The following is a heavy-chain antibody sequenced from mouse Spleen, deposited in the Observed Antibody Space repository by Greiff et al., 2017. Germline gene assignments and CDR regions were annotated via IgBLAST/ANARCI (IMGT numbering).Heavy chain of an antibody. J-gene: IGHJ3*01. Sequence: EVKLVESGGGLVKPGGSLKLSCAASGFTFSSYAMSWVRQTPEKRLEWVAAINSNGGSTYYPDTVKDRCTISRDNAKNTLYLQMSSLRSEDTALYYCARRSYYYDDFAYWGQGTLVTVSA. CDR3: ARRSYYYDDFAY. CDR2: INSNGGST. CDR1: GFTFSSYA. D-gene: IGHD1-1*01. V-gene: IGHV5-6-2*01.